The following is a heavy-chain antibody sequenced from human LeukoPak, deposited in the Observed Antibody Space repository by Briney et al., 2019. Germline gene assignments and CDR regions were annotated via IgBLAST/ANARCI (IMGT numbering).Heavy chain of an antibody. V-gene: IGHV5-51*01. CDR1: GYSFTTYW. Sequence: GESLKISCRGSGYSFTTYWIGWVRQMPGKGLEWMGIIYPGDSDTRYSPSFQGQVTMSADKSINTAYLQWSSLKASDTAMYHCARRQGCSSTSCPPDSWGQGTLVTVSS. CDR2: IYPGDSDT. CDR3: ARRQGCSSTSCPPDS. J-gene: IGHJ4*02. D-gene: IGHD2-2*01.